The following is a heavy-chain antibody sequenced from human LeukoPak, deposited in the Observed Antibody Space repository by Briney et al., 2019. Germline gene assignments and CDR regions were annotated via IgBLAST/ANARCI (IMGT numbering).Heavy chain of an antibody. Sequence: ASVKVSCKASGYTFTGYYMHWVRQAPGQGLEWMGRINPNSGGTNYAQKFQGRVTMTRDTSISTAYMELSRLRSEDTAVYYCARGRVVSAASAFDPWGQGTLVTVSS. CDR2: INPNSGGT. CDR1: GYTFTGYY. D-gene: IGHD2-2*01. J-gene: IGHJ5*02. V-gene: IGHV1-2*06. CDR3: ARGRVVSAASAFDP.